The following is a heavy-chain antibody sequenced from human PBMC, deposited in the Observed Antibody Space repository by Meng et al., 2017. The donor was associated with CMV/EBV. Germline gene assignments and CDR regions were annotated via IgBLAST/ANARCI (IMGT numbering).Heavy chain of an antibody. D-gene: IGHD6-13*01. J-gene: IGHJ4*02. V-gene: IGHV4-34*01. CDR1: GGSFSGYY. Sequence: SETLSLTCAVYGGSFSGYYWSWIRQPPGKGLEWIGEINHSGSTNYNPSLKSRVTISVDTSKNQFSLKLSSVTAADTAVYYCARGTEQLDIDYWGQGTPVTVSS. CDR2: INHSGST. CDR3: ARGTEQLDIDY.